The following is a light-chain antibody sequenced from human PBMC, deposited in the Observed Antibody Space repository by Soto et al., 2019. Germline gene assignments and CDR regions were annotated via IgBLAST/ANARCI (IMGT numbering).Light chain of an antibody. V-gene: IGKV1-12*01. J-gene: IGKJ5*01. CDR1: QIVTNW. CDR3: QQGYSFPIT. Sequence: DLQMNQSPSALSASVGDRVTITCRASQIVTNWLSWYRQKPGIAHELLFYAASRLQSGVPSRFSGSGSGTDFTLTISSLQPEDFATYYCQQGYSFPITFGQGTRLEI. CDR2: AAS.